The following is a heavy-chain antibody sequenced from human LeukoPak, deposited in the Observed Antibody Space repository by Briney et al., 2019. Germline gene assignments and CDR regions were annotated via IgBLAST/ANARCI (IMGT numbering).Heavy chain of an antibody. CDR1: GFIFSDYT. CDR3: ARLLGQSTIYDL. Sequence: GGSLRLSCAASGFIFSDYTLNWVRQAPGKGLEWVSSITTTSAYIYYADSVKGRFIISRDNAKNSLSLQMNSLRAEDTAMYYCARLLGQSTIYDLWGQGTLVTVSS. J-gene: IGHJ5*02. CDR2: ITTTSAYI. V-gene: IGHV3-21*01. D-gene: IGHD1-26*01.